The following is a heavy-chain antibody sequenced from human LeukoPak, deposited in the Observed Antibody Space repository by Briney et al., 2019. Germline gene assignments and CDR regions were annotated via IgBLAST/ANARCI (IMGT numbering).Heavy chain of an antibody. Sequence: ASVKVSCKASGYTFTSYYMHWVRQAPGQGLEWMGIINPSGGSTSYAQKFQGRVTITRDTSTSTVYMELSSLRSEDTAVYYCARDSPTVVTIFGVVPYYYYYGMDVWGQGTTVTVSS. J-gene: IGHJ6*02. V-gene: IGHV1-46*01. D-gene: IGHD3-3*01. CDR3: ARDSPTVVTIFGVVPYYYYYGMDV. CDR2: INPSGGST. CDR1: GYTFTSYY.